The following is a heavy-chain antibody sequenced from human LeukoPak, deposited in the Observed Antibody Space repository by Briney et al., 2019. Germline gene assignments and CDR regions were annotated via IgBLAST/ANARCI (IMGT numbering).Heavy chain of an antibody. D-gene: IGHD5-18*01. J-gene: IGHJ4*02. CDR2: INAYNGNS. Sequence: ASVKVSCKASGYTFTSYGISWVRQAPGQGLEWMGWINAYNGNSNNAQNYQGRVTMTTDTSTSTAYMEMRSLISDDTAVYYCARVEIAMSKSVYWGQGTLVTVS. CDR3: ARVEIAMSKSVY. V-gene: IGHV1-18*01. CDR1: GYTFTSYG.